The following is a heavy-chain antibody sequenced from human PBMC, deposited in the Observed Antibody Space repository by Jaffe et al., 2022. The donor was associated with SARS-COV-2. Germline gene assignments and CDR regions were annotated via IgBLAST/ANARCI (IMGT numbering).Heavy chain of an antibody. CDR3: ASGRGYYYHGMDV. D-gene: IGHD1-1*01. CDR1: GFIVSSNY. CDR2: IYSIGTT. V-gene: IGHV3-66*02. J-gene: IGHJ6*02. Sequence: EGQLVESGGGLVQPGGSLRLSCAASGFIVSSNYMSWVRQAPGKGLEWVSGIYSIGTTYYADSVKGRFTISRDNSKNTLYLQMNSLRAEDTALYYCASGRGYYYHGMDVWGQGTTVTVSS.